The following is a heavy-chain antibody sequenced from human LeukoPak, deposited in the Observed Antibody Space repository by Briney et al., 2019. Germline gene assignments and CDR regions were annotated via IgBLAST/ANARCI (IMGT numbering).Heavy chain of an antibody. CDR3: ARDIRQGNKGNWFDP. J-gene: IGHJ5*02. CDR1: GFTFSTYA. CDR2: ITGNGGNI. Sequence: GGSLRLSCAASGFTFSTYAMSWVRQAPGKGLEWISAITGNGGNIYYADSVKGRFTISRDNSKNTLYLQMNSLRVEDTAVYCCARDIRQGNKGNWFDPWGQGSLVTVSS. D-gene: IGHD5-12*01. V-gene: IGHV3-23*01.